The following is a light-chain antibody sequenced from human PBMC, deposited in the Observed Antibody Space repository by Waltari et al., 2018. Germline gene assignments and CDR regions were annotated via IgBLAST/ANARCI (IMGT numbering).Light chain of an antibody. CDR2: WAS. CDR1: QSVLYSSNNMNY. CDR3: QQYDSTPPA. Sequence: DIVVTQSPDSVAVSLGERATINCKSSQSVLYSSNNMNYLAWYQQKPGQPPRLLIYWASTRATGIPDRFSGSGSGTDFTLTISTLQAEDMAVYYCQQYDSTPPAFGQGTRVEI. J-gene: IGKJ1*01. V-gene: IGKV4-1*01.